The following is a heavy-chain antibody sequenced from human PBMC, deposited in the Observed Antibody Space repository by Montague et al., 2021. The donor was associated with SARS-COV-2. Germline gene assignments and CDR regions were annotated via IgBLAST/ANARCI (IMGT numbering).Heavy chain of an antibody. CDR3: ARDDDSSSWRHYFDY. V-gene: IGHV3-30*04. CDR1: GFTFSSYA. Sequence: SLRLSCAASGFTFSSYAMHWVRQAPGKGLEWVAVISYDGSNKYYADSVKGRFTISRDNSKNTLYLQMNSLRAEDTAVYYCARDDDSSSWRHYFDYWGQGTLVTVSS. D-gene: IGHD6-13*01. CDR2: ISYDGSNK. J-gene: IGHJ4*02.